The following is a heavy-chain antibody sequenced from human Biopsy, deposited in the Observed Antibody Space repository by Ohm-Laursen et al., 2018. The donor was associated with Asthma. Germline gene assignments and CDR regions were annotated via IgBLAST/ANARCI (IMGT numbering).Heavy chain of an antibody. D-gene: IGHD6-19*01. V-gene: IGHV1-69*13. CDR3: ARCQVGYSSGWSLLLKKVYYSGMDV. CDR1: GYSLIDLS. Sequence: SVKVSCKISGYSLIDLSMHWVRQAPGQGLEWLGGIMTVFGTTNYAQKFQGRVTIIADESTSTAYMEVTSLRCEDTAIYYCARCQVGYSSGWSLLLKKVYYSGMDVWGQGTAVTVSS. J-gene: IGHJ6*02. CDR2: IMTVFGTT.